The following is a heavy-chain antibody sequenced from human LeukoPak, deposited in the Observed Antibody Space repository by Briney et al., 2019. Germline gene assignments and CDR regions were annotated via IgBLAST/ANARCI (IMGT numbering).Heavy chain of an antibody. CDR3: ASRPGYDQGGAFDI. V-gene: IGHV4-59*01. CDR1: GGSISSYY. J-gene: IGHJ3*02. Sequence: SETLSLTCTVSGGSISSYYWSWIRQTPGKGVEWIEYIYYSGSTNYNPSLKSRVTISVDTSKNQFSLKLSSVTAADTAVYYCASRPGYDQGGAFDIWGQGTMVTVSS. CDR2: IYYSGST. D-gene: IGHD5-12*01.